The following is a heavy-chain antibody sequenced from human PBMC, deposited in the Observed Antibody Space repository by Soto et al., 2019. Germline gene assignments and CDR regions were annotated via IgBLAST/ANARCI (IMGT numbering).Heavy chain of an antibody. J-gene: IGHJ6*03. D-gene: IGHD2-2*01. CDR2: ISSSSSYI. CDR1: VFTFSSYS. CDR3: ARDFCSSTSCYRVFYYYYYMDV. V-gene: IGHV3-21*01. Sequence: EVQLVESGGGLVKPGGSLRLSCAASVFTFSSYSMNWVRQAPGKGLEWVSSISSSSSYIYYADSVKGRFTISRDNAKNSLYLQMNSLRAEDTAVYYCARDFCSSTSCYRVFYYYYYMDVWGKGTTVTVSS.